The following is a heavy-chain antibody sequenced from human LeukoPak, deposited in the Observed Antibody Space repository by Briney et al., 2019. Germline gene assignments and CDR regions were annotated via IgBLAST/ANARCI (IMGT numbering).Heavy chain of an antibody. CDR3: TRLTVPLRFDP. J-gene: IGHJ5*02. CDR1: DGSISSSSYY. D-gene: IGHD2-2*01. CDR2: IYYSGST. V-gene: IGHV4-61*01. Sequence: SETLSLTCTVSDGSISSSSYYWSWTRQPPGKGLEWIGYIYYSGSTNYNPSLKSRVTISVDTSKNQFSLKLSSVTAADTAVYYCTRLTVPLRFDPWGQGTLVTVSS.